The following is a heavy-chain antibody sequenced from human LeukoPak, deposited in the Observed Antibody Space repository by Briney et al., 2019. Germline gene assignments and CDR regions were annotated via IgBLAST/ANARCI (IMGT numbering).Heavy chain of an antibody. CDR2: IPSSSTPI. V-gene: IGHV3-48*04. CDR3: TKGSNTWPSLFDY. D-gene: IGHD2-2*02. CDR1: GFTFSIYS. J-gene: IGHJ4*02. Sequence: GGSLRLSCAASGFTFSIYSMNWVRQAPGKGLEWVSYIPSSSTPIYYADSVKGRFAISRDNNKNSLYLQMTSLRTEDTALYYCTKGSNTWPSLFDYWGQGTLVTVSS.